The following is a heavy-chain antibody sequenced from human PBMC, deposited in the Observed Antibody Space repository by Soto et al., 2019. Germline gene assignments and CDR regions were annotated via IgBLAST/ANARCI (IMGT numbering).Heavy chain of an antibody. Sequence: SLRLSCAASGFTFSTYWMDWVRQTPGKGLEWVANINQDGSEKNYVDSVKGRFTIYRDNAKNSLYLQMNSLTAEDSALYYCSRSLNAWGQGTLVTVSS. CDR2: INQDGSEK. J-gene: IGHJ5*02. CDR1: GFTFSTYW. CDR3: SRSLNA. V-gene: IGHV3-7*01.